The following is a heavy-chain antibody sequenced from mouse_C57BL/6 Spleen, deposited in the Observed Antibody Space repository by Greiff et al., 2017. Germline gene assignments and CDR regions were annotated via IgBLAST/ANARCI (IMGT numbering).Heavy chain of an antibody. V-gene: IGHV3-1*01. CDR2: ISYSGGT. D-gene: IGHD1-1*01. J-gene: IGHJ1*03. CDR1: GYSITSGYD. Sequence: EVKLQESGPGMVKPSQSLSLTCTVTGYSITSGYDWHWIRHFPGNKLEWMGYISYSGGTNYNPSLKSRISITHDTSKNHFFLKLNSVTTEDTATYYCARDSLLLRYIYVWGTGTTLSLSS. CDR3: ARDSLLLRYIYV.